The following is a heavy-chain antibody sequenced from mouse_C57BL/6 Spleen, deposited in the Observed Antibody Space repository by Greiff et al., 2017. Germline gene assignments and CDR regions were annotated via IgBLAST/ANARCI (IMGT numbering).Heavy chain of an antibody. V-gene: IGHV1-69*01. J-gene: IGHJ1*03. CDR2: IDPSDSYT. D-gene: IGHD1-1*01. CDR3: APFSTRRCSIDV. Sequence: QVQLQQPGAELVMPGASVKLSCTASGYTFTSYWMHWVKQRPGQGLEWIGEIDPSDSYTNYNPKFKGKATLTVDKSSSKAYMQHSRLTSEDSAVYSSAPFSTRRCSIDVWGTGPSVTVSS. CDR1: GYTFTSYW.